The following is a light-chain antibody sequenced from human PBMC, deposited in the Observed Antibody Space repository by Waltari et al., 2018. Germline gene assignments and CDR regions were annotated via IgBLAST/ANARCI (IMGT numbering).Light chain of an antibody. J-gene: IGKJ3*01. CDR2: KSS. V-gene: IGKV1-5*03. CDR3: QQYSTYEVT. Sequence: DIQMTQSPSAVSASIGDRVTITCRASPRIQSWLAWYQQKPGAAPKLLIYKSSTLQTGVPARFSGSGSGTEFTLTISILQPDDVATYYCQQYSTYEVTFGPGTKIDLK. CDR1: PRIQSW.